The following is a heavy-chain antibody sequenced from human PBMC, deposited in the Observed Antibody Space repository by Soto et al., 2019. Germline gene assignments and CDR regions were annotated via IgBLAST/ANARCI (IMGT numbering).Heavy chain of an antibody. CDR1: GYTFTRYT. CDR3: ARGIATGQLAP. Sequence: GASVKVSCKASGYTFTRYTMNWVRQAPGQRLEWMGWINPDNGNTKSSQKFQDRVIVTRDTSASTAYMDLSSLRSEDTAVYYCARGIATGQLAPWGKGPLVTVPS. J-gene: IGHJ5*02. V-gene: IGHV1-3*01. D-gene: IGHD2-15*01. CDR2: INPDNGNT.